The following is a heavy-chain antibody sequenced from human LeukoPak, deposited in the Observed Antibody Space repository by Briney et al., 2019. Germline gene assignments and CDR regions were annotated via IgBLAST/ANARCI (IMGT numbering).Heavy chain of an antibody. CDR2: INTDGSIT. Sequence: GGSLRLSCAASGFTFSDYWIHWVRQAPGKGLVWVSRINTDGSITNYADSVKGRFTISKDNAKNTVYLQMNSLRAEDTAVYYCVSFYETYWGRGTLVTVSS. D-gene: IGHD2/OR15-2a*01. J-gene: IGHJ4*02. CDR3: VSFYETY. V-gene: IGHV3-74*01. CDR1: GFTFSDYW.